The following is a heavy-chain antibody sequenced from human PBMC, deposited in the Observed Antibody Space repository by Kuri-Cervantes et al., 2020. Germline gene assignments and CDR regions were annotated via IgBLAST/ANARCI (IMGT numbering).Heavy chain of an antibody. J-gene: IGHJ3*02. V-gene: IGHV3-21*01. CDR1: GFTFSSYS. Sequence: GGSLRLSCAASGFTFSSYSMNWVRQAPGKGLEWVSSISSSSSYIYYADSVKGRFTISRDNAKNSLYLQMNSLRAEDTAVYYCAKTLPRRVIKGCAFDIWGQGTMVTVSS. CDR3: AKTLPRRVIKGCAFDI. CDR2: ISSSSSYI. D-gene: IGHD3-22*01.